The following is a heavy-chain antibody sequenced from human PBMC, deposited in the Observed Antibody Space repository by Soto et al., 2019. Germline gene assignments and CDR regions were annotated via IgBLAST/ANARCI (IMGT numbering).Heavy chain of an antibody. CDR1: GGPFSDYY. CDR3: ARGGYCSGGSCSGPSFEY. D-gene: IGHD2-15*01. J-gene: IGHJ4*01. Sequence: QVQLQQWGAGLLKPSETLSLTCAVHGGPFSDYYWSWIRQPPGKGLAWIGEINQSGSTDYNPSLKRRVTISVDTSKNRCSLKLSSVTAADTALYYCARGGYCSGGSCSGPSFEYWGHGTLVTVSS. V-gene: IGHV4-34*01. CDR2: INQSGST.